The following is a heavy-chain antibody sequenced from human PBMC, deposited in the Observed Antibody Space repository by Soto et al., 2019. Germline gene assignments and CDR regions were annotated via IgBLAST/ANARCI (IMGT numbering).Heavy chain of an antibody. CDR3: ARDNRVNIAAAGRYYYYYGMDV. CDR1: GGSFSGYY. D-gene: IGHD6-13*01. Sequence: PSETLSLTCAVYGGSFSGYYWSWIRQPPGKGLERIGEINHSGSTNYNPSLKSRVTISVDTSKNQFFLRLSSVTAADTAVYYCARDNRVNIAAAGRYYYYYGMDVWGQGTTVTVSS. V-gene: IGHV4-34*01. J-gene: IGHJ6*02. CDR2: INHSGST.